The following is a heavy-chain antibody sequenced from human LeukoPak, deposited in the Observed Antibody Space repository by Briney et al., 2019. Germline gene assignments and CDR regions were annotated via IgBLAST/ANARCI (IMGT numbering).Heavy chain of an antibody. CDR3: AREGYYGSGSPPSLYFDY. Sequence: PGGSLRLSCAASGFTFSSYSMNWVRQAPGKGLEWVSYISSDSSSIHYADSVKGRFTISRDNSRSTLYLQMNSLRPEDTAIYYCAREGYYGSGSPPSLYFDYWGQGTLVTVSS. D-gene: IGHD3-10*01. J-gene: IGHJ4*02. CDR2: ISSDSSSI. CDR1: GFTFSSYS. V-gene: IGHV3-48*01.